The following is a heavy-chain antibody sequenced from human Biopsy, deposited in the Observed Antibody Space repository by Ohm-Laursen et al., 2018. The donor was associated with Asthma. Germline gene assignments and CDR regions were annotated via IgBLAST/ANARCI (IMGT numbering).Heavy chain of an antibody. J-gene: IGHJ4*02. CDR2: IYYSGST. Sequence: TLSLTCPVSGGSISSSSYYWGWICRPPGKGLEFIGTIYYSGSTYYNPSLKSRVTLSVDASKNQFSLKLTSVTAADTAVYYCVSPPGYWGQGTRVTVSS. CDR1: GGSISSSSYY. CDR3: VSPPGY. V-gene: IGHV4-39*01.